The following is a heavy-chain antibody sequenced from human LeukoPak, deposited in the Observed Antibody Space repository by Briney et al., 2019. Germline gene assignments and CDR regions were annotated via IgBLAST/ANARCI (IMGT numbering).Heavy chain of an antibody. Sequence: GGSLRLSCAASGFTFSSYAMSWVRQAPGKGLEWVSAISGSGGSTYYADSVKGRFTISRDNSKNTLYLQMNSLRAEDTAVYYCAKVRAARYSYGRDGDYYYYGMDVWGQGTTVTVSS. V-gene: IGHV3-23*01. CDR3: AKVRAARYSYGRDGDYYYYGMDV. CDR2: ISGSGGST. J-gene: IGHJ6*02. D-gene: IGHD5-18*01. CDR1: GFTFSSYA.